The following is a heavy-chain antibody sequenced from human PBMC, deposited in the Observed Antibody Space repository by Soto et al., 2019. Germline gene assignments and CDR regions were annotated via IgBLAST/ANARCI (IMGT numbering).Heavy chain of an antibody. CDR1: GFTFSAYS. J-gene: IGHJ4*02. CDR2: ISSSSSYK. CDR3: AGYWCELGCSSGSCYSELSSFDD. Sequence: GGSLRLSCAASGFTFSAYSMTWVRQAPGQGLEGVLSISSSSSYKYYADSVKGRFIMSRDTTTNFQYLHMNNLKAGDTAVYYCAGYWCELGCSSGSCYSELSSFDDWGPGTMVTVSS. D-gene: IGHD2-15*01. V-gene: IGHV3-21*01.